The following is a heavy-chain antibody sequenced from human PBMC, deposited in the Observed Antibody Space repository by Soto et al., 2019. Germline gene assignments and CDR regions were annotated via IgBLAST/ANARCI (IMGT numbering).Heavy chain of an antibody. J-gene: IGHJ5*01. CDR3: ARPDSSSWAAPFGS. D-gene: IGHD6-13*01. CDR1: GGSISSSSYY. V-gene: IGHV4-39*01. Sequence: SETLSLTCTVSGGSISSSSYYWGWIRQPPGKGLEWIGSIYYSGSTDYNPSLKSRVTISVDTSKNQFSLRLTSVTAADTAVYYCARPDSSSWAAPFGSWGQGTLVTVSS. CDR2: IYYSGST.